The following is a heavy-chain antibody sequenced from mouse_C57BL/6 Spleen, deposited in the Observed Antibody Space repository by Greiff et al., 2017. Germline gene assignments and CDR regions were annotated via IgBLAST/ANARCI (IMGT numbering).Heavy chain of an antibody. J-gene: IGHJ4*01. CDR1: GYTFTEYT. D-gene: IGHD1-1*01. V-gene: IGHV1-62-2*01. CDR2: FYPGSGSI. Sequence: QVQLQQSGAELVKPGASVKLSCKASGYTFTEYTIHWVKQRSGQGLEWIGWFYPGSGSIKYNEKFKDQATLTSAKSSSTVYIELSRLTSEDSAFLFCARHEGYYCSSWGAMDDWGQGTSVTVSS. CDR3: ARHEGYYCSSWGAMDD.